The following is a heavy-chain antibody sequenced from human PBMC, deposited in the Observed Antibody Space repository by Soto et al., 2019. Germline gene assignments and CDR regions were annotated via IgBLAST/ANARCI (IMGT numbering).Heavy chain of an antibody. CDR1: GFTFSSYG. CDR3: ARDPGRGSSGWRGVD. J-gene: IGHJ4*02. Sequence: GGSLRLSCAASGFTFSSYGMHWVRQAPGKGLEWVAVIWYDGSNKYYADSVKGRFTISRDNSKNTLYLQMNSLRAEDTAVYYCARDPGRGSSGWRGVDWGQGTLVTVSS. D-gene: IGHD6-19*01. CDR2: IWYDGSNK. V-gene: IGHV3-33*01.